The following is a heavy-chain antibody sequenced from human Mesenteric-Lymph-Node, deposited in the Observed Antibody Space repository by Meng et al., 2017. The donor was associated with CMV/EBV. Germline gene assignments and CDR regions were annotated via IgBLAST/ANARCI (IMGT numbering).Heavy chain of an antibody. V-gene: IGHV1-18*01. CDR1: GYTFTGYG. Sequence: GYTFTGYGITWVRQVPRQGLEWMGWISAYNGHTNYAKKFQGRLTMTTDTSTSTAYMDLRSLTSDDTAVYYCARDLFYNTWYANWFDPWGQGTLVTVSS. J-gene: IGHJ5*02. D-gene: IGHD6-13*01. CDR3: ARDLFYNTWYANWFDP. CDR2: ISAYNGHT.